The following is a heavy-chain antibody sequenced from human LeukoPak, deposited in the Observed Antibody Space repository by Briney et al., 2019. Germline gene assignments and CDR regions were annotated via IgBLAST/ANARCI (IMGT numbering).Heavy chain of an antibody. D-gene: IGHD5-18*01. V-gene: IGHV4-61*02. J-gene: IGHJ4*02. CDR3: AREADTAMAPFDY. CDR2: IYTSGST. Sequence: ASETLSLTCIVSGYSISSGYYWSWIRQPAGKGLEWIGRIYTSGSTNYNPSLKSRVTISVDTSKNQFSLKLSSVTAADTAVYYCAREADTAMAPFDYWGQGTLVTVSS. CDR1: GYSISSGYY.